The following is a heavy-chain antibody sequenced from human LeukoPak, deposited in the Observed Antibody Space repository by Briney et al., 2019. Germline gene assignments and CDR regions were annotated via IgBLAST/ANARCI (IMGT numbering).Heavy chain of an antibody. CDR1: GFTFSSYV. Sequence: GGSLRLSCAASGFTFSSYVMSWVRQAPGKGLEWVSYINHNAETIYYADSVKGRFTIPRDNAKNVLYLQMNRLRDGDTAVYYCARDSDWAFDNWGQGTLVTVSS. CDR2: INHNAETI. CDR3: ARDSDWAFDN. J-gene: IGHJ4*02. V-gene: IGHV3-48*02. D-gene: IGHD2-21*02.